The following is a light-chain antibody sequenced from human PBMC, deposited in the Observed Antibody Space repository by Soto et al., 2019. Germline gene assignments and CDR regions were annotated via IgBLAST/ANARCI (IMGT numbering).Light chain of an antibody. CDR1: QSISSW. J-gene: IGKJ1*01. Sequence: DIQMTQSPSTLSASVGDRVTITCRASQSISSWLAWYQQKPGKAPKLLLYKASSLESEIPSRFSGSGSGTEFTLTISSLQPDDFATYYCQQYNSYSPWTFGQGTTVEIK. CDR3: QQYNSYSPWT. CDR2: KAS. V-gene: IGKV1-5*03.